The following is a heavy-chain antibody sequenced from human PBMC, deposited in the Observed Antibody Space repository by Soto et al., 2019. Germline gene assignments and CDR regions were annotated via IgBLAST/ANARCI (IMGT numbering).Heavy chain of an antibody. CDR2: IYYSGST. CDR3: ARQAGWLIDY. Sequence: SETLSLTCTVSGGSISSTSHYWAWIRQTPGKGLEGIGSIYYSGSTYYNPSLNRRATISVDTSKNHFSLQLTSLTAPHTAVYYCARQAGWLIDYWAQGALVTVSS. V-gene: IGHV4-39*01. J-gene: IGHJ4*02. D-gene: IGHD6-19*01. CDR1: GGSISSTSHY.